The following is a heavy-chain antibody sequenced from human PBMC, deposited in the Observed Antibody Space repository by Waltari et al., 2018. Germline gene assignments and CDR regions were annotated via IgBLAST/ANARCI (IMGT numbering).Heavy chain of an antibody. Sequence: QVQLQQWGAGLLKPSETLSLTCAMSGGSFNGYAWGWLRQPPGKGLEWIGEINHSGSTNYNPSLKSRVTMSVDTSKNQFSLNLSSVTAADTAVYYCARGESLYNSDWTPRGYYYYGMDVWGQGTTVTVSS. CDR1: GGSFNGYA. CDR2: INHSGST. CDR3: ARGESLYNSDWTPRGYYYYGMDV. D-gene: IGHD6-19*01. J-gene: IGHJ6*02. V-gene: IGHV4-34*01.